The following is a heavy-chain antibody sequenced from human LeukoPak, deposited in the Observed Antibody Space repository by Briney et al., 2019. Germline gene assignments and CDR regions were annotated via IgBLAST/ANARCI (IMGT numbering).Heavy chain of an antibody. Sequence: ASVKVSCKASGYIFTSYGISWVRQAPGQGLEWMGWISAYNGNTNYAQKVQGRVTMTTDTSTSTAYMELRSLRSDDTAVYYCARVARYYYGSGELSYWGQGTLVTVSS. CDR2: ISAYNGNT. CDR3: ARVARYYYGSGELSY. CDR1: GYIFTSYG. V-gene: IGHV1-18*01. D-gene: IGHD3-10*01. J-gene: IGHJ4*02.